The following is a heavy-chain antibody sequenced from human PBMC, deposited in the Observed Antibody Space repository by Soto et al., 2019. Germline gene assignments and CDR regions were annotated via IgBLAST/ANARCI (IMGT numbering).Heavy chain of an antibody. CDR1: GVSISNGW. CDR3: TTDPDIVVVPAAIVEGFAY. Sequence: GVAGVSISNGWLRCVIQAQGKGLEWVGRIKSKTDGGTTDYAAPVKGRFTISRDDSKNTLYLQMNSLKTEDTAVYYCTTDPDIVVVPAAIVEGFAYWRQGTLVPVSS. V-gene: IGHV3-15*01. J-gene: IGHJ4*02. D-gene: IGHD2-2*01. CDR2: IKSKTDGGTT.